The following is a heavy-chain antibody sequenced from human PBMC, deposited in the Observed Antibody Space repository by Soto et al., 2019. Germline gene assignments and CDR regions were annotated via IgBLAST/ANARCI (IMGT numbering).Heavy chain of an antibody. CDR1: GFTFSSYA. CDR3: ARGMVRGVTDY. V-gene: IGHV3-30*04. J-gene: IGHJ4*02. CDR2: ISYDGSNK. Sequence: QVQLVESGGGVVQPGRSLRLSCAASGFTFSSYAMHWVRQAPGKGLEWVAVISYDGSNKYYADSVKGRFTISRDNSKNTLYLQMNSLRAEDTAVYYCARGMVRGVTDYWGKRTLVTVSS. D-gene: IGHD3-10*01.